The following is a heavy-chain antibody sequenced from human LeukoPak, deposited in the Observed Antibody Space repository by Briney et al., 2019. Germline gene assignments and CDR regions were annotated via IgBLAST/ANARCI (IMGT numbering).Heavy chain of an antibody. J-gene: IGHJ5*02. D-gene: IGHD3-10*01. CDR3: ATINMVRGGGYFDP. CDR2: FDPEDGET. Sequence: GASVKVSCKVSGYTLTELSMHWVRQAPGKGLEWMGGFDPEDGETIYAQKFQGRVTMTEDTSTDTAYMELSGLRSEDTAVYYCATINMVRGGGYFDPWGQGTLVTVSS. V-gene: IGHV1-24*01. CDR1: GYTLTELS.